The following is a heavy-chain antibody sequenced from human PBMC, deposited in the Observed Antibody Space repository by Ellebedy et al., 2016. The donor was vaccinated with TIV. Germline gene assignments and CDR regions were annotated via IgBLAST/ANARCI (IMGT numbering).Heavy chain of an antibody. CDR2: LYTSGIT. CDR3: ARSVVVPAADYFDY. CDR1: GGSISSYY. V-gene: IGHV4-4*07. J-gene: IGHJ4*02. D-gene: IGHD2-2*01. Sequence: SETLSLXCTVSGGSISSYYWSWIRQPAGKGLEWIGRLYTSGITNYNPSLKSRVTMSIDTSKNQFSLNLNSVTAADTAVYYCARSVVVPAADYFDYWGLGTLVTVSS.